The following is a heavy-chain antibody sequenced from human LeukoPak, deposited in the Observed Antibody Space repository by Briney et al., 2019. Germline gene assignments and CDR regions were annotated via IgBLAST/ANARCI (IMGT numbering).Heavy chain of an antibody. CDR3: ARTASRIAVAGTAVDY. CDR1: GFTFSSYS. D-gene: IGHD6-19*01. Sequence: GGSLRLSCAASGFTFSSYSMNWVRQAPGKGLEWVSSISSSSSYIYYADSVKGRFTISRDNAKNSLYLQMNSLRAEDTAVYYCARTASRIAVAGTAVDYWGQGTLVTVSS. CDR2: ISSSSSYI. J-gene: IGHJ4*02. V-gene: IGHV3-21*01.